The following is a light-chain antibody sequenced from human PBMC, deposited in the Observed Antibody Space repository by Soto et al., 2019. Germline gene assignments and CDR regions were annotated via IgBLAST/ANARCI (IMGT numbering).Light chain of an antibody. CDR3: QQRSNSLT. V-gene: IGKV3D-20*02. J-gene: IGKJ4*01. Sequence: IVLTQSPGTLSLSPGERATLSCRASQTGSNSYLAWYRHKSGQAPRLLIYGVYTRASGIPDRFSGSGSGTDFSLTISSLEPEDFAVYYCQQRSNSLTFGGGTKVDIK. CDR2: GVY. CDR1: QTGSNSY.